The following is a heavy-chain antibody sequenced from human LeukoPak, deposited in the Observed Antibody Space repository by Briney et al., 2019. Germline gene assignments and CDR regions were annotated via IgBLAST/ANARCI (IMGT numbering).Heavy chain of an antibody. V-gene: IGHV3-30-3*01. CDR1: GFTFSSYA. Sequence: PGRSLRLSCAASGFTFSSYAMHWVRQAPGKGLEWVAVISYDGSNKYYADSVKGRFTISRDNSKNTLYLQMNSLRAEDTAVYYCARPTVTQYYFDYWGQGTLVTVSS. D-gene: IGHD4-17*01. J-gene: IGHJ4*02. CDR3: ARPTVTQYYFDY. CDR2: ISYDGSNK.